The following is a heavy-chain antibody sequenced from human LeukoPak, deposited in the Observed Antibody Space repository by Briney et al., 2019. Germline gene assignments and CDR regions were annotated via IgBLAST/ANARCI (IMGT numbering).Heavy chain of an antibody. CDR3: ARGLRYCSGGSCPGDY. CDR2: INPSGGST. D-gene: IGHD2-15*01. Sequence: ASVKVSCKASGYTFTSYYMHWVRQAPGQGLEWMGIINPSGGSTSYAQKFQGRVTMTRDMSTSTVYMELSSLRSEDTAVYYCARGLRYCSGGSCPGDYWGQGTLVTVSS. V-gene: IGHV1-46*01. J-gene: IGHJ4*02. CDR1: GYTFTSYY.